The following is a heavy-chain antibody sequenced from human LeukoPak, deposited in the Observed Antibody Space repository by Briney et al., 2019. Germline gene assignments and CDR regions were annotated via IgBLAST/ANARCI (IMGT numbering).Heavy chain of an antibody. CDR1: GFTFSSYW. D-gene: IGHD2-8*02. J-gene: IGHJ6*03. Sequence: PGGSLRLSCAASGFTFSSYWMSWVRQAPGKGLEWVANIKQDGSEKYYVDSVRGRFTISRDNAKDSLYLQMNSLRAEDTAVYYCARVPGGGYAQYYYYYMDVWGKGTTVTVSS. CDR3: ARVPGGGYAQYYYYYMDV. CDR2: IKQDGSEK. V-gene: IGHV3-7*01.